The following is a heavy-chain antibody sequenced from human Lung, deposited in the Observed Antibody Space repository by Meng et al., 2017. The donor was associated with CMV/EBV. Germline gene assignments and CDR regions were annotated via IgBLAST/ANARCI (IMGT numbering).Heavy chain of an antibody. Sequence: GGSXRLXCAASGFXFSSYSMNWVRQAPGKWLEWVSSISSNSSYRYYADSVKGRFTVSRDNAKNSLYLQMNSLRAEDTAVYYCARDLRNPPTSFGGVRTHVRYYDSWXQGTXVTVSS. V-gene: IGHV3-21*01. CDR2: ISSNSSYR. J-gene: IGHJ4*02. CDR3: ARDLRNPPTSFGGVRTHVRYYDS. D-gene: IGHD3-3*01. CDR1: GFXFSSYS.